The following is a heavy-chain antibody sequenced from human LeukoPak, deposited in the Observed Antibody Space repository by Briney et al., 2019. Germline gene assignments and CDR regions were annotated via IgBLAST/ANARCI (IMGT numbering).Heavy chain of an antibody. CDR2: IRYDGSNK. CDR3: GRVPVSGYEPRVY. V-gene: IGHV3-30*02. CDR1: GFTFSSYG. D-gene: IGHD5-12*01. Sequence: GGSLRLSCAASGFTFSSYGMHWVRQAPGKGLEWVAFIRYDGSNKYYADSVKGRFTISRDNSKNTLYLQMNSLRAEDTAVYYCGRVPVSGYEPRVYWGEGTLVTVSS. J-gene: IGHJ4*02.